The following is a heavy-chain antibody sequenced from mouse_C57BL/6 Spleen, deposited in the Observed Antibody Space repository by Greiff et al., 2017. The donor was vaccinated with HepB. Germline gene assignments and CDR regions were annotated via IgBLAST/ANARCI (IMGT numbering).Heavy chain of an antibody. V-gene: IGHV1-55*01. J-gene: IGHJ2*01. Sequence: QVQLQQSGAELVKPGASVKMSCKASGYTFTSYWITWVKQRPGQGLEWIGDIYPGSGSTNYNEKFKSKATLTVDTSSSTAYMQLSSLTSEDSAVYYCARDITTAYYFDYWGQGTTLTVSS. CDR3: ARDITTAYYFDY. CDR2: IYPGSGST. CDR1: GYTFTSYW. D-gene: IGHD1-2*01.